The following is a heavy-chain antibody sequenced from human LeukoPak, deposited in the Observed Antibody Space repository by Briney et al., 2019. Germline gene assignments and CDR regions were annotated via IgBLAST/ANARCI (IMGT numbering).Heavy chain of an antibody. CDR3: ARERYSNYVYYYYGMDV. CDR1: GYTFTSYG. Sequence: ASVKVSCTASGYTFTSYGISWVRQAPGQGLERMGWISAYNGNTNYAQKLQGRVTMTTDTSTSTAYMELRSLRSDDTAVYYCARERYSNYVYYYYGMDVWGQGTTVTVSS. J-gene: IGHJ6*02. CDR2: ISAYNGNT. V-gene: IGHV1-18*01. D-gene: IGHD4-4*01.